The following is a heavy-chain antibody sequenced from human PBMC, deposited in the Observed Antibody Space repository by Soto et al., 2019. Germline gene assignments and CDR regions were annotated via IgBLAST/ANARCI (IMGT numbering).Heavy chain of an antibody. CDR2: INIGSGNT. CDR3: ARDGRGCGYRLIYNYYIAMDV. V-gene: IGHV1-3*04. D-gene: IGHD5-12*01. Sequence: ASVKLSCKASGYAFSSYAMHWVRQAPGQRLEWMGWINIGSGNTKYSQNFQDRITISRDTSANTVYMELSSLRSEDTAVYYCARDGRGCGYRLIYNYYIAMDVWG. CDR1: GYAFSSYA. J-gene: IGHJ6*02.